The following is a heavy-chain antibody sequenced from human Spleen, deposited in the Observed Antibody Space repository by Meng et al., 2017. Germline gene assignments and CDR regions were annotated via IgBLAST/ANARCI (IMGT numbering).Heavy chain of an antibody. CDR1: GVSFRDSD. CDR3: QWLSTHPPDQ. Sequence: GESLKISCAVSGVSFRDSDIHWVRQAPGKGLEWVGRIGTKPKSYAAAYAASVRGRFTISRDDSENTLYLQMNSLKTEDTAVYYCQWLSTHPPDQWGQGTLVTVSS. D-gene: IGHD3-22*01. J-gene: IGHJ4*02. CDR2: IGTKPKSYAA. V-gene: IGHV3-73*01.